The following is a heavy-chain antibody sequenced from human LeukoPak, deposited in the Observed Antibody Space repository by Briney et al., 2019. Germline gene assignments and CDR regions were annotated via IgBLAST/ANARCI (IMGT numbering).Heavy chain of an antibody. J-gene: IGHJ4*02. D-gene: IGHD3-10*01. Sequence: GGSLRLSCAASGFTFSSYWMSWVRQAPGKGLEWVANIKQDGSEKYYVDSVKGRFTISRDNAKNSLYLQMNSLRAEDTAVYYCARGGSGKTSALDYWGQGTLVTVSS. V-gene: IGHV3-7*01. CDR3: ARGGSGKTSALDY. CDR2: IKQDGSEK. CDR1: GFTFSSYW.